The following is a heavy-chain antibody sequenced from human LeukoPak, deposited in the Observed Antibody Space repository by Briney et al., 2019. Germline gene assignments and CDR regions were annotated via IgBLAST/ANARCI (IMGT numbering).Heavy chain of an antibody. CDR2: IYSGGST. V-gene: IGHV3-53*01. CDR1: GFTVSSNY. CDR3: AKSRPDYDFWSGYYFPYYYYGMDV. J-gene: IGHJ6*02. D-gene: IGHD3-3*01. Sequence: GGSLRLSCAASGFTVSSNYISWVRQAPGKGLEWVSVIYSGGSTYYADSVKGRFTISRDDSKNTLYLQMNSLRAEDTAVYYCAKSRPDYDFWSGYYFPYYYYGMDVWGQGTTVTVSS.